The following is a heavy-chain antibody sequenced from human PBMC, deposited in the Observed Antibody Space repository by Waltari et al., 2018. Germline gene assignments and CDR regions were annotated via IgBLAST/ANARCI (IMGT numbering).Heavy chain of an antibody. Sequence: QLQLQESGPGLVKPSETLSLTCTVSGGSISSSSYYWGWIRQPPGKGLEWIGSIYYSGSTYYNPSLKSRVTISVDTSKNQFSLKLSSVTAADTAVYYCAREGSFGSYDYIWGSYTNWFDPWGQGTLVTVSS. D-gene: IGHD3-16*01. CDR2: IYYSGST. J-gene: IGHJ5*02. V-gene: IGHV4-39*07. CDR3: AREGSFGSYDYIWGSYTNWFDP. CDR1: GGSISSSSYY.